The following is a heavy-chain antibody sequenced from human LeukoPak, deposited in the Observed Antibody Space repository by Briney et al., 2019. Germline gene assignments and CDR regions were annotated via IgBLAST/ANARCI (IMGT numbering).Heavy chain of an antibody. Sequence: SETLSLTCTVSGGSISSYYWSWIRQPPGKGLQWIGYIHYSGSTNYNPSLKSRLTISVDTSKNQFSLKLTSVTAADTAVYYCARDFISVWGSYDYFDYWGQGTLVTVSS. CDR1: GGSISSYY. CDR3: ARDFISVWGSYDYFDY. J-gene: IGHJ4*02. D-gene: IGHD3-16*01. V-gene: IGHV4-59*12. CDR2: IHYSGST.